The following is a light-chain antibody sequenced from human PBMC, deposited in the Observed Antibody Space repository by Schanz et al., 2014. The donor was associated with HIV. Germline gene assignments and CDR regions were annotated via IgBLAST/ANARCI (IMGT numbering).Light chain of an antibody. CDR3: QQYGSSPWT. CDR1: QSVSSSS. J-gene: IGKJ1*01. Sequence: EIVLTQSPGTLSLSPGERATLSCRASQSVSSSSLAWYQQKPGQAPRLLIYGASSRASGIPDRFSGSGSGSCFTLTISRLEPEDFAVYYCQQYGSSPWTFGQGTKVEIK. CDR2: GAS. V-gene: IGKV3-20*01.